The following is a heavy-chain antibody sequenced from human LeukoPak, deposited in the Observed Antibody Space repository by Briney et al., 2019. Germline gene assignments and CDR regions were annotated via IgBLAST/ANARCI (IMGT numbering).Heavy chain of an antibody. CDR3: SRESRAFCPFDY. CDR1: GGSLSSTNW. CDR2: ISLTGQT. V-gene: IGHV4-4*02. Sequence: SETLSLTCGVSGGSLSSTNWWSWVRQSPGQGLEWIGEISLTGQTNYNPSLSGRVTMLLDESSNHLSLHLTSVTAADTATYYCSRESRAFCPFDYWGQGTLVIVPS. D-gene: IGHD2-2*01. J-gene: IGHJ4*02.